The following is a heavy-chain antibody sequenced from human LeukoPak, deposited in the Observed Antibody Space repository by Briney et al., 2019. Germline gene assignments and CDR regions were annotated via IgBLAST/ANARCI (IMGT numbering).Heavy chain of an antibody. CDR1: GGSISSYY. Sequence: SETLSLTCTVSGGSISSYYWSWIRQPPGKGLEWIGYIYYSGSTNYNPSLKSRVTISVDTPKNQFSLKLSSVTAADTAVYYCASLSGSYSNFDIWGQGTMVTVSS. V-gene: IGHV4-59*08. D-gene: IGHD1-26*01. CDR2: IYYSGST. CDR3: ASLSGSYSNFDI. J-gene: IGHJ3*02.